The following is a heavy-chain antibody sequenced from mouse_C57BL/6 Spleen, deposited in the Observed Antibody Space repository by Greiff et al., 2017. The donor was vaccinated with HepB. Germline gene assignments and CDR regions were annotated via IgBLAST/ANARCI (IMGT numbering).Heavy chain of an antibody. V-gene: IGHV1-69*01. J-gene: IGHJ2*01. CDR1: GYTFTSYW. Sequence: QVQLQQSGAELVMPGASVKLSCKASGYTFTSYWMHWVKQRPGQGLEWIGEIDPSDSYTNYNQKFKGKSTLTVDKSSSTAYMQLSSLTSEDSAVYYCARTAQATDYFDYWGQGTTLTVSS. D-gene: IGHD3-2*02. CDR3: ARTAQATDYFDY. CDR2: IDPSDSYT.